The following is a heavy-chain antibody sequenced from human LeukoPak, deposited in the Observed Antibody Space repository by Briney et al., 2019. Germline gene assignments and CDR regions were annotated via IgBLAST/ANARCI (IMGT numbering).Heavy chain of an antibody. J-gene: IGHJ4*02. Sequence: GGTLRLSCAASGFTFSSYAMSWVRQAPGKGLEWVSAISGSGGSTYYADSVKGRFTISRDNSRDTLYLQMNSLRAEDTAVYYCAKGYYDYVWGSYYFDYWGQGTLVTVSS. CDR1: GFTFSSYA. D-gene: IGHD3-16*01. CDR2: ISGSGGST. V-gene: IGHV3-23*01. CDR3: AKGYYDYVWGSYYFDY.